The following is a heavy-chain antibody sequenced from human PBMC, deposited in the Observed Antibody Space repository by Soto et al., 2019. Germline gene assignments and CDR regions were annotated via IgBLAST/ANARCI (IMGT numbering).Heavy chain of an antibody. CDR1: SGSITSGAYY. Sequence: PSETLSLTCTVSSGSITSGAYYWSWIRQHPGKGLEWIGYIYYTGTPDYNPSLRSRVTISIDTSKNQFSLKLSSVTAADTAVSDCASLYDTSGYYDYWGQGPLVTVSS. V-gene: IGHV4-31*03. CDR2: IYYTGTP. D-gene: IGHD3-22*01. J-gene: IGHJ4*02. CDR3: ASLYDTSGYYDY.